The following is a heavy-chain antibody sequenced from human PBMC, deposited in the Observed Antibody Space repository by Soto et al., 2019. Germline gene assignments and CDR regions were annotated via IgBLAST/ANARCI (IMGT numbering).Heavy chain of an antibody. D-gene: IGHD5-12*01. Sequence: QVQLVQSGAEVKTPGSSLKVSCKVSGSRFSNYVISWVRQAPGHGLEWLGRIIPIFNSTKYAQNFQGRVTITAYKTSSTASLELSSLRSDDTAVYYCARAGRGKKAGYSGLVSLGYWHQGTLVTV. J-gene: IGHJ4*02. CDR2: IIPIFNST. CDR1: GSRFSNYV. CDR3: ARAGRGKKAGYSGLVSLGY. V-gene: IGHV1-69*06.